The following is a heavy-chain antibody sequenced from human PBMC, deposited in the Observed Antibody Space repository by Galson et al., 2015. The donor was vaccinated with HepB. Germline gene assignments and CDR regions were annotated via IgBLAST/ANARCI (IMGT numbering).Heavy chain of an antibody. CDR3: ARTQTSVTTSYYFDS. D-gene: IGHD4-17*01. CDR1: GFSLNTRGMC. CDR2: IDWENDK. J-gene: IGHJ4*02. V-gene: IGHV2-70*01. Sequence: PALVKPTQTVTLTCTFSGFSLNTRGMCVSWIRQPPGKALEWLALIDWENDKYYSTSLRTRLTISKDTSRNQVVLTVANMDPVDTATYYCARTQTSVTTSYYFDSWGQGTLVTVSS.